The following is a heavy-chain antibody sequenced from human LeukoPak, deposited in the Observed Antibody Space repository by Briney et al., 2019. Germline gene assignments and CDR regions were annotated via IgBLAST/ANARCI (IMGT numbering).Heavy chain of an antibody. CDR2: IIPIFGTA. CDR1: GGTFSCYA. J-gene: IGHJ5*02. V-gene: IGHV1-69*06. D-gene: IGHD6-13*01. CDR3: ARSGYSSSWYSGNWFDR. Sequence: SVKVSCKASGGTFSCYAISWVRQAPGQGLEWMGGIIPIFGTANYAQKFQGRVTITADKSTSTAYMELSSLRSEDTAVYYCARSGYSSSWYSGNWFDRWGQGTLVTVSS.